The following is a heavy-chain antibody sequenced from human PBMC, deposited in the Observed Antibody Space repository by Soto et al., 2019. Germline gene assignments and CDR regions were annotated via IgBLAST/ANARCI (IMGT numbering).Heavy chain of an antibody. CDR1: GFTFSSYA. J-gene: IGHJ4*02. V-gene: IGHV3-23*01. CDR3: AKDTRGARFNEPFDY. Sequence: PGGSLRLSCAASGFTFSSYAMSWVRQAPGKGLEWVSAISGSGGSTYYADSVKGRFTISRDNSKNTLYLQMNSLRAEDTAVYYCAKDTRGARFNEPFDYWGQGTLVTVSS. D-gene: IGHD2-15*01. CDR2: ISGSGGST.